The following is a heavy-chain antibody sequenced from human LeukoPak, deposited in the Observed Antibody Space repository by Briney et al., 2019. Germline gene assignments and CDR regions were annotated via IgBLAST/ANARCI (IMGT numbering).Heavy chain of an antibody. V-gene: IGHV3-30-3*01. CDR1: GFTFSSYA. CDR3: ARPSYSYGQVVAISFDI. D-gene: IGHD5-18*01. Sequence: GGSLRLSCAASGFTFSSYAMHWVRQAPGKGLEWVAVISYDGSNKYYADSVKGRFTISRDNAKNSLYLQMNSLRAEDTAVYYCARPSYSYGQVVAISFDIWGQGTMVTVSS. J-gene: IGHJ3*02. CDR2: ISYDGSNK.